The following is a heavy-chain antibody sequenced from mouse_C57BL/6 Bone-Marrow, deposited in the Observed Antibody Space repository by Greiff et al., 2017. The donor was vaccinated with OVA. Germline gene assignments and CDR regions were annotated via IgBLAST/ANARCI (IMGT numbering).Heavy chain of an antibody. CDR2: IYPRSGNT. CDR3: ARRVLSWFAY. J-gene: IGHJ3*01. CDR1: GYTFTSYG. Sequence: VQLQQSGAELARPGASVKLSCKASGYTFTSYGISWVKQRTGQGLEWIGEIYPRSGNTYYNEKFKGKATLTADTSSSTAYMELRSLTSEDSAVYFCARRVLSWFAYWGQGTLVTVSA. D-gene: IGHD1-1*02. V-gene: IGHV1-81*01.